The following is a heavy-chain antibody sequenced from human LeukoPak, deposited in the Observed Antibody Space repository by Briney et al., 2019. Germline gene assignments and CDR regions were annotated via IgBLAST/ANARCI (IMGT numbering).Heavy chain of an antibody. CDR2: INPKKGGT. Sequence: ASLKLSCKASGYTFSGYYMQWVRQAPGQGPEWMGWINPKKGGTNYAQKFQGRVTMTRDTSISTAYMELSGLRSDDTAVYYCARTYEKMATMGAFHYWGQGTLVTVSS. J-gene: IGHJ4*02. D-gene: IGHD5-24*01. V-gene: IGHV1-2*02. CDR1: GYTFSGYY. CDR3: ARTYEKMATMGAFHY.